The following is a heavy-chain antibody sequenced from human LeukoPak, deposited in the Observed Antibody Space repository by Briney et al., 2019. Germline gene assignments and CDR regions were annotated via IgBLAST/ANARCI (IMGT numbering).Heavy chain of an antibody. D-gene: IGHD3-10*01. CDR3: ARHDDEFGELSWFDP. V-gene: IGHV1-18*01. J-gene: IGHJ5*02. CDR2: ISAYNGDT. CDR1: GYTFTSYG. Sequence: ASVKVSCKASGYTFTSYGINWVRQAPGQGLEWMGWISAYNGDTNYAQKLQGRVTMTTDASTTTAYMEVRSLRSDDTAVYYCARHDDEFGELSWFDPWGQGTLVTVSS.